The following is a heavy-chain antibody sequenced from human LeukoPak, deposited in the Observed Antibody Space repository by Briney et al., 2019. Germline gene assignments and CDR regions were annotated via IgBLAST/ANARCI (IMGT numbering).Heavy chain of an antibody. D-gene: IGHD3-22*01. V-gene: IGHV4-59*08. CDR2: IYYSGST. J-gene: IGHJ4*02. Sequence: SETLSLTCTVSGGSISSYYWSCIRQPPGKGLVGIGDIYYSGSTNYNPSLKSRVTISVDTSKNQFSLKLSSVTAADTAVYYCARLGSYYYDSSGYYYEGYFFDYWGQGTLVTVSS. CDR3: ARLGSYYYDSSGYYYEGYFFDY. CDR1: GGSISSYY.